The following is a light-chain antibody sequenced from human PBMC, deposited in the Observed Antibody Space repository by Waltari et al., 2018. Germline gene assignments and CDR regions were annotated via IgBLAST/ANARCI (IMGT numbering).Light chain of an antibody. Sequence: QSALAQPPPVSGSPGQSVTFSRAGDYSNIGRFDFVSWYQQHPGKVPKLLIYDVRKRPSGVSARFSGSKAGNTASLTISGLQAEDEADYYCCSYAGSFDLVFGGGTKLTVL. CDR3: CSYAGSFDLV. V-gene: IGLV2-11*01. J-gene: IGLJ2*01. CDR2: DVR. CDR1: YSNIGRFDF.